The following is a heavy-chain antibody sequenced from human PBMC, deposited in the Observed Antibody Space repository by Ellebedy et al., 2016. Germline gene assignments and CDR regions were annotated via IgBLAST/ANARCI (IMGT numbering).Heavy chain of an antibody. CDR2: ISSSSSYI. Sequence: GESLKISCAVSGFIFSSYAMHWVRQAPGKGLEWVSSISSSSSYIYYADSVKGRFTISRDNAKNSLYLQMNSLRAEDTAVYYCARVPGVVRGVIPDYWGQGTLVTVSS. D-gene: IGHD3-10*01. V-gene: IGHV3-21*01. CDR1: GFIFSSYA. CDR3: ARVPGVVRGVIPDY. J-gene: IGHJ4*02.